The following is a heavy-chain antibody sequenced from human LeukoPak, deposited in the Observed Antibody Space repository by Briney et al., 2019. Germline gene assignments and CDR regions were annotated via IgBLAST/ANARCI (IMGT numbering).Heavy chain of an antibody. CDR2: IGDSGDYT. Sequence: PGGSLRLSCAASGFTFSRHAMTWVRQAPGKGLEWVSGIGDSGDYTDYADSVKGRFTISRDNFNNTLSLQMNSLRAEYTAVYFCARGTGLRTGAFDIWGRGTMVTVSS. J-gene: IGHJ3*02. D-gene: IGHD2-8*02. CDR3: ARGTGLRTGAFDI. CDR1: GFTFSRHA. V-gene: IGHV3-23*01.